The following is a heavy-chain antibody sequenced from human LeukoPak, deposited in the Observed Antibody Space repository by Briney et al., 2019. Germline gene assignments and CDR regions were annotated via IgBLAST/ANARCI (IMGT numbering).Heavy chain of an antibody. Sequence: WASVKVSCKASGCTFRQYSISWVRQAPGKGLEWMGWVSPSHTTRVYAQQFQGRVTMTADTNTNTVSMELRSLRSDDTAVYFCARDYILPLETDNGDGFAIWGQGTVVSVSS. D-gene: IGHD3-3*02. CDR1: GCTFRQYS. CDR2: VSPSHTTR. CDR3: ARDYILPLETDNGDGFAI. J-gene: IGHJ3*02. V-gene: IGHV1-18*01.